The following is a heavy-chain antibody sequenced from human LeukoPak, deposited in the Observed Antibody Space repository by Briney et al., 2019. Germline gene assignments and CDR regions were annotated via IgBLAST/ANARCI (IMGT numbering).Heavy chain of an antibody. CDR1: GGPFRGYY. V-gene: IGHV4-34*01. J-gene: IGHJ3*02. CDR3: ARPLYYNDAFDI. D-gene: IGHD2-8*01. Sequence: PSETLSLTCAVYGGPFRGYYWSWIRQPPDKGLEGIREINHSGSTNYNPSLKSRVTISVDTSKNQFSLKLSSVTAADTAVYYCARPLYYNDAFDIWGQGTMVTVSS. CDR2: INHSGST.